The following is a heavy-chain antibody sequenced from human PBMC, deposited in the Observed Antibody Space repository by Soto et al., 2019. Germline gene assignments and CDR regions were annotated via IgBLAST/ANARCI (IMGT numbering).Heavy chain of an antibody. V-gene: IGHV3-48*01. CDR3: ARASKGYCSGGSCSYMDV. D-gene: IGHD2-15*01. Sequence: AGGALRHSYAASGFTFSSLSINWVRQAPGKGPEWVSYISSSSSTIYYADSVKGRFTISRDNAKNSLYLQMNSLRAEDTAVYYCARASKGYCSGGSCSYMDVWGKGTTVTVSS. J-gene: IGHJ6*03. CDR1: GFTFSSLS. CDR2: ISSSSSTI.